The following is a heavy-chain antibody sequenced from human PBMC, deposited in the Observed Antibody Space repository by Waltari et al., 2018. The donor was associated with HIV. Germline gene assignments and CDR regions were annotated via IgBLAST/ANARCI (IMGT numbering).Heavy chain of an antibody. D-gene: IGHD3-3*01. CDR2: INHSGTV. CDR1: GGSLTGNY. J-gene: IGHJ2*01. CDR3: ARWRGHFDV. Sequence: QVELQQWGGGLVLKPSETLSLACALSGGSLTGNYWSWIRQGPGQGPEWIGEINHSGTVNYKPSLRRRITISFDMPSNQLSLRLTSVTAADSAAYYCARWRGHFDVWGRGTLVTVS. V-gene: IGHV4-34*01.